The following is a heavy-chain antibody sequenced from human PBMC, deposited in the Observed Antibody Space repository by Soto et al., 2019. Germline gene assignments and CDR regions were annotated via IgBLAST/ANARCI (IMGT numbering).Heavy chain of an antibody. Sequence: QVQLVESGGGEVQPGRSLTISCAASGFTFSTYGMHWVRQTPGKGLEWVAVISYDGTNKFYSDSVKGRFTISRDNFKHTRTLQMNSLRADDTAVYSCAKDLQSYGDYDYYCYGMDVWGLGTRVTVSS. CDR1: GFTFSTYG. CDR2: ISYDGTNK. J-gene: IGHJ6*02. D-gene: IGHD4-17*01. CDR3: AKDLQSYGDYDYYCYGMDV. V-gene: IGHV3-30*18.